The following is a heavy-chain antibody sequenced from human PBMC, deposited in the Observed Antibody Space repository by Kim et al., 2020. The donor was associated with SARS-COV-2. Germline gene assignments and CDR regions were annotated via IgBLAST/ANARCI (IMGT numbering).Heavy chain of an antibody. J-gene: IGHJ5*02. CDR3: AHSPWEWLSFDP. D-gene: IGHD3-3*01. V-gene: IGHV2-5*02. CDR1: GFSLSTSGVG. Sequence: SGPTLVKPTQTLTLTCTFSGFSLSTSGVGVGWIRQPPGKALEWLALIYWDDDKRYSPSLKRRLTSTNDTSKNQVVLTMTNIDPVDTATYYCAHSPWEWLSFDPWGQGTLVTVSS. CDR2: IYWDDDK.